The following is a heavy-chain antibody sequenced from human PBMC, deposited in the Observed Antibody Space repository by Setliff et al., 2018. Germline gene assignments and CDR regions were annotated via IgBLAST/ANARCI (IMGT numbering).Heavy chain of an antibody. CDR2: IHYRGTT. V-gene: IGHV4-39*07. D-gene: IGHD6-6*01. Sequence: SETLSLTCTVSGASISSGTYYWAWIRQPPGKGLEWIGRIHYRGTTYSNASLASRLTMSVDTSRNQFSLNLGSVTAADTGVYYCARGRIAERPEAIDYWGQGTPVTVSS. J-gene: IGHJ4*02. CDR3: ARGRIAERPEAIDY. CDR1: GASISSGTYY.